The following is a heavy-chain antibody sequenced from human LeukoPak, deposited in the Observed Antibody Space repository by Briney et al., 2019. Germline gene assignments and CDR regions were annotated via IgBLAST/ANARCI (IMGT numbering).Heavy chain of an antibody. CDR3: GRMISANFYFYYGMDV. V-gene: IGHV4-39*01. J-gene: IGHJ6*02. D-gene: IGHD4/OR15-4a*01. CDR1: GDSISSSSSY. CDR2: ISYSGNT. Sequence: PWETLSLTCTVSGDSISSSSSYWGWIRQPPGKGLEWIGTISYSGNTYYNPSLKSRVGTSVDTSKNQFSLKLSSVTAADTAVYYCGRMISANFYFYYGMDVWGQGTTVTVSS.